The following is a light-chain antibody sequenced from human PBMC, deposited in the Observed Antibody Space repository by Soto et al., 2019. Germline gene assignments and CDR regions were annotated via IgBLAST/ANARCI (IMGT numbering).Light chain of an antibody. CDR2: GAS. CDR3: QQYGGSPRT. J-gene: IGKJ1*01. V-gene: IGKV3-20*01. CDR1: QSVSSNY. Sequence: EIVLTQSPGTLSLSPGERATLSCRASQSVSSNYLAWYQQKPGRAPRLLIYGASSRATGIPDRFSGSGSGTEFTLTISRLEPEDFAVYYCQQYGGSPRTFGQGTKVDIK.